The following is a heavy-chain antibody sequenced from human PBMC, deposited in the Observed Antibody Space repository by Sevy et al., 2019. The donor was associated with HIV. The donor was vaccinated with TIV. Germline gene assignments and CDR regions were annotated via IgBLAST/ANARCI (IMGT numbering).Heavy chain of an antibody. Sequence: GGSLRLSCAASGFTFSNAWMSWVRQAPGKGLEWVGRIKSKTDGGTTDYAAPVKGRLTISRDDSKNTLYLQMNSLKTEDTAVYYCTTTRGWDYFDYWGQGTLVTVSS. J-gene: IGHJ4*02. CDR3: TTTRGWDYFDY. D-gene: IGHD1-26*01. CDR2: IKSKTDGGTT. V-gene: IGHV3-15*01. CDR1: GFTFSNAW.